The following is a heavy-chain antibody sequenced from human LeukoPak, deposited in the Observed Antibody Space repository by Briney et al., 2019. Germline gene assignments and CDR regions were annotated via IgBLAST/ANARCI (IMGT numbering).Heavy chain of an antibody. D-gene: IGHD4/OR15-4a*01. J-gene: IGHJ4*02. CDR1: GFSFSSYE. CDR2: ISSSGSTI. Sequence: GGSLRLSCAASGFSFSSYEMDWVRQAPGKGLEWVSYISSSGSTIYYADSVKGRFTISRDNAKNSLYMQMNSLRAEDTAVYYCASLWSSDYWGQGTLVTVSS. CDR3: ASLWSSDY. V-gene: IGHV3-48*03.